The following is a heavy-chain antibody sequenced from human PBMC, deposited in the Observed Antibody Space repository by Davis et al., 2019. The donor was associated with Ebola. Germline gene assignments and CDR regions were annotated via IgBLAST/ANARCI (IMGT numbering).Heavy chain of an antibody. CDR1: GFTFSKYA. V-gene: IGHV3-23*01. D-gene: IGHD1-26*01. J-gene: IGHJ4*02. CDR3: AKVDVGY. Sequence: GESLKISCAASGFTFSKYAMSWVRQAPGKGLEWVSVISGSGGSTYYADSVKGRFTISRDNSKNTLYLQMNSLRAEDTAVYYCAKVDVGYWGQGTLVTVSS. CDR2: ISGSGGST.